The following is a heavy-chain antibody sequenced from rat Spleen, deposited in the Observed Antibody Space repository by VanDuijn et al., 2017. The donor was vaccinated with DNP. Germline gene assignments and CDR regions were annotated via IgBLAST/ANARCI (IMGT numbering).Heavy chain of an antibody. CDR2: ISSGGST. J-gene: IGHJ4*01. CDR1: GFSLTSYG. V-gene: IGHV2S12*01. Sequence: QVQLKESGPGLVQPSQTLSLTCTVSGFSLTSYGVSWVRQPPGKGLEWIAAISSGGSTYYNSALKSRLSISRDTSKSQVFLKMNSLQTEDTAMYFCARDQDYYYDGGYYPTMDAWGQGTSVTVSS. D-gene: IGHD1-12*02. CDR3: ARDQDYYYDGGYYPTMDA.